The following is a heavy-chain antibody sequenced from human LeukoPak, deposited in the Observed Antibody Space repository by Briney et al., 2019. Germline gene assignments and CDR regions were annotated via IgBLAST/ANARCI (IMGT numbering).Heavy chain of an antibody. D-gene: IGHD3-10*01. V-gene: IGHV1-2*02. CDR1: GYTFTGYY. CDR3: ASSYGSGSYYFDY. J-gene: IGHJ4*02. Sequence: ASVKVSCKASGYTFTGYYMHWVRQAPGQGLEWMGWINPNSGGTNYAQKFQGRVTMTRDTSISTAYMELSRLRSDDTAVYYYASSYGSGSYYFDYWGQGTLVTVSS. CDR2: INPNSGGT.